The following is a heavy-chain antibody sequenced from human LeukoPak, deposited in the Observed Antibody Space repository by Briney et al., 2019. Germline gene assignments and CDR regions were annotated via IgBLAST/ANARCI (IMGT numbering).Heavy chain of an antibody. V-gene: IGHV4-59*12. J-gene: IGHJ4*02. Sequence: SETLSLTCTVSGGSISSYYWSWIRQPPGKGLEWIGYIYYSGSTNYNPSLKSRVTISVDTSKNQFSLKLSSVTAADTAVYYCARSRYGSGSYYNKWGQGTLVTVSS. D-gene: IGHD3-10*01. CDR2: IYYSGST. CDR3: ARSRYGSGSYYNK. CDR1: GGSISSYY.